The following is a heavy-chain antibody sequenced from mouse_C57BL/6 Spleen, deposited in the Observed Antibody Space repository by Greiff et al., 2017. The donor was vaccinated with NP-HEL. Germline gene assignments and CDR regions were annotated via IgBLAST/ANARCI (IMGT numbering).Heavy chain of an antibody. D-gene: IGHD2-1*01. V-gene: IGHV1-55*01. J-gene: IGHJ2*01. CDR2: IYPGSGST. CDR3: ARSGAYGNPYYFDY. Sequence: QVTLKVSGAELVKPGASVKMSCKASGYTFTSYWITWVKQRPGQGLEWIGDIYPGSGSTNYNEKFKSKATLTVDTSSSTAYMQLSSLTSEDSAVYYCARSGAYGNPYYFDYWGQGTTLTVSS. CDR1: GYTFTSYW.